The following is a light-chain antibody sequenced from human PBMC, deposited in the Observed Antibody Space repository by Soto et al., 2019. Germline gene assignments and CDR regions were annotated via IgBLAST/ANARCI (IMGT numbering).Light chain of an antibody. CDR3: QHYNNWPPST. CDR1: QTISSW. J-gene: IGKJ4*01. CDR2: KAS. V-gene: IGKV1-5*03. Sequence: DIQMTQSPSTLSASVGDRVTITCRASQTISSWLAWYQQKPGKVPKLLIYKASSLESGVPSRFSGSGSGTEFTLTISSVQPDDFATYYCQHYNNWPPSTFGGGTKVDIK.